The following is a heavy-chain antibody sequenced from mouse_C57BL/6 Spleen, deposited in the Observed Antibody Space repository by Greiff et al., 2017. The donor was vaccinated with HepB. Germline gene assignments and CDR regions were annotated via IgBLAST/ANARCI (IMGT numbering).Heavy chain of an antibody. V-gene: IGHV1-18*01. D-gene: IGHD2-3*01. CDR3: ARGGLLPDY. J-gene: IGHJ2*01. CDR1: GYTFTDYN. CDR2: INPNNGGT. Sequence: EVRLQQSGPELVKPGASVKIPCKASGYTFTDYNMDWVKQSHGKSLEWIGDINPNNGGTIYNQKFKGKATLTVDKSSSTAYMELRSLTSEDTAVYYCARGGLLPDYWGQGTTLTVSS.